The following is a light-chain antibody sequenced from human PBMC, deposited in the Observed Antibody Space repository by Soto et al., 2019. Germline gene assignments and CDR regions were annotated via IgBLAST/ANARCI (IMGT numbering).Light chain of an antibody. CDR1: QNINNY. Sequence: DIQMTQSPSTLSASVGESVTLTCRASQNINNYLSWYQQKPGRAPNLLIYMASNIHTGVPSRFFGSGSGTEFTLTIGRLQPDDVATYFCQQYTSFSQSFGQGTKLQIK. V-gene: IGKV1-5*03. CDR3: QQYTSFSQS. J-gene: IGKJ2*03. CDR2: MAS.